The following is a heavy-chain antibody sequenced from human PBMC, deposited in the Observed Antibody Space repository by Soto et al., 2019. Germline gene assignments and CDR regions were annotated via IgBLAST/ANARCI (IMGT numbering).Heavy chain of an antibody. J-gene: IGHJ2*01. CDR2: ISYDGSNK. Sequence: QVQLVESGGGVVQPGRSLRLSCAASGFTFSSYAMHWVRQAPGKGLEWVAVISYDGSNKYYADSVKGRFTISRDNSKNTLYLQMNRLRAEDTAVYYCARDPGEMATINWYFDLWGRGTLVTVSS. D-gene: IGHD5-12*01. CDR3: ARDPGEMATINWYFDL. CDR1: GFTFSSYA. V-gene: IGHV3-30-3*01.